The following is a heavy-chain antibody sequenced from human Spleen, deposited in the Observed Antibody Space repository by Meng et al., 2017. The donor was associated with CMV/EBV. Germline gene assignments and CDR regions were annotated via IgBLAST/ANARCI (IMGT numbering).Heavy chain of an antibody. J-gene: IGHJ4*02. D-gene: IGHD3-10*01. V-gene: IGHV3-74*01. CDR3: AKGAYGSGSYRGGFDY. Sequence: GESLKISCAASGFTFSSYWMHWVRQVPGKGLVWVSRIIGDGTTTNYADSVKGRFTISRDNAKSTLYQQMNSLIAEDTAIYYCAKGAYGSGSYRGGFDYWGQGALVTVSS. CDR2: IIGDGTTT. CDR1: GFTFSSYW.